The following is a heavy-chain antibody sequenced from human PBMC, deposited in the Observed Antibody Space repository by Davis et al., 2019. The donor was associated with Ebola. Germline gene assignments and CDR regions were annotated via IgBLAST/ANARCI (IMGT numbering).Heavy chain of an antibody. V-gene: IGHV4-61*01. Sequence: MPSETLSLTCTVSGYSISSGYYWNWIRQSPGKGPEWIGYIYYSGNTKYNPSLESRVSISVDTSKNQFSLKLTSVTAADTAVYYCARGSRGNGGAFEKWGQGTMVTVSS. CDR3: ARGSRGNGGAFEK. D-gene: IGHD4-23*01. J-gene: IGHJ3*02. CDR1: GYSISSGYY. CDR2: IYYSGNT.